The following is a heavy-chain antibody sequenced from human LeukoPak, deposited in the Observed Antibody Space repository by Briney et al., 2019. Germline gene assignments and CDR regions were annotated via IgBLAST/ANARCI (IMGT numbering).Heavy chain of an antibody. CDR2: IYYSAST. CDR3: ASPYGAAGLD. V-gene: IGHV4-39*01. J-gene: IGHJ4*02. CDR1: GGSISSSSYY. Sequence: ETLSPTSTVSGGSISSSSYYWGWIRQPPGKGLEWIGSIYYSASTYYNPSLKSRVTISVDTSKNQFSLKLSSVTAADTAVYYCASPYGAAGLDWGQGTLVTVSS. D-gene: IGHD4-17*01.